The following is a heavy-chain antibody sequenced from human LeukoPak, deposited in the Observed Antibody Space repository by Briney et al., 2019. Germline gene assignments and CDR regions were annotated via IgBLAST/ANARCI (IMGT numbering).Heavy chain of an antibody. V-gene: IGHV3-30-3*01. J-gene: IGHJ4*02. CDR3: ARGVGMMITFGDVFDY. CDR1: GFTFSSYA. Sequence: PGGSLRLSCAASGFTFSSYAMHWVRQAPGKGLEWVAVISYDGSNKYYADSVKGRFTISRDNSKNTLYLQMNSLRAEDTAVYYCARGVGMMITFGDVFDYWGQGTLVTVSS. D-gene: IGHD3-16*01. CDR2: ISYDGSNK.